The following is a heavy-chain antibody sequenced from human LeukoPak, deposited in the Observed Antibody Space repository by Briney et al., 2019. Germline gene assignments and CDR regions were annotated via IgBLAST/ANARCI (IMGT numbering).Heavy chain of an antibody. V-gene: IGHV4-4*03. D-gene: IGHD3-22*01. CDR1: GVSTTSSNC. CDR2: VYHSGST. CDR3: ARAESGYYDAFDI. J-gene: IGHJ3*02. Sequence: PQTLSPTCAVSGVSTTSSNCWSWVGQPPGKGLGWIGEVYHSGSTKYNASLKSRRTISVDKSKNQFSLKLSSVTAADTAVYYCARAESGYYDAFDIWGQGTMVTVSS.